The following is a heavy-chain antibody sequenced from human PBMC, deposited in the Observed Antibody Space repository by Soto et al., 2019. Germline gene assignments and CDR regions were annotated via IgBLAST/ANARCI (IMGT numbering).Heavy chain of an antibody. CDR3: ARVSFRRRSANWFDP. Sequence: SETLSLTCTVSGGSVSSGSYYWSWIRQPPGRGLEWIGYIYYSGSTNYNPSLKSRVTISVDTSKNQFSLKLSSVTAADTAVYYCARVSFRRRSANWFDPWGQGTLVTVSS. V-gene: IGHV4-61*01. CDR2: IYYSGST. D-gene: IGHD2-15*01. J-gene: IGHJ5*02. CDR1: GGSVSSGSYY.